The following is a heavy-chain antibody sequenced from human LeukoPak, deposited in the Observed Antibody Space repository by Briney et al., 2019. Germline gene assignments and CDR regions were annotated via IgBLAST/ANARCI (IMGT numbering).Heavy chain of an antibody. CDR2: ISWNSGSI. CDR1: GFTFDDYA. D-gene: IGHD3-22*01. J-gene: IGHJ5*02. CDR3: AKDLHTYYYDSSGYPRGYWFDP. V-gene: IGHV3-9*01. Sequence: PGRSLRLSCAASGFTFDDYAMHWVRQAPGKGLEWVSGISWNSGSIGYADSVKGRFTISRDNAKNSLYLQMNSLRAEDTALYYCAKDLHTYYYDSSGYPRGYWFDPWGQGTLVTVSS.